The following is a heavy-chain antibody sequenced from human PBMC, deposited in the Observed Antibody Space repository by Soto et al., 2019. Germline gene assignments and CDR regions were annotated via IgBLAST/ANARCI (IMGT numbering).Heavy chain of an antibody. CDR1: GLPFRTYS. CDR3: AKYASPYDFWSGYSTNWFDP. Sequence: RGSLRLSCVASGLPFRTYSMSGVRQAPGKGLEWVSAISGSGANTYYADSVKGRFTISRDNSKNTLYLQMNSLRAEDTAVYYCAKYASPYDFWSGYSTNWFDPWGQGTLVTVSS. D-gene: IGHD3-3*01. J-gene: IGHJ5*02. CDR2: ISGSGANT. V-gene: IGHV3-23*01.